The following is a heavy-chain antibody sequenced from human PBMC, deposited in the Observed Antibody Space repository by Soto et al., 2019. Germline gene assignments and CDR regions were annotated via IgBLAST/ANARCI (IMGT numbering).Heavy chain of an antibody. CDR3: ARDEQQLAPSAMDV. Sequence: QVQLVESGGGVVQPGRSLRLSCAASGFIFKHHAMHWVRQAAGKGLEWVAQIWYDGSHTYYTDSVKGRFTISRDNLKDMVYLQMDSLRAEGTAVYYCARDEQQLAPSAMDVWGQGTTVTVSS. J-gene: IGHJ6*02. CDR1: GFIFKHHA. V-gene: IGHV3-33*01. D-gene: IGHD1-1*01. CDR2: IWYDGSHT.